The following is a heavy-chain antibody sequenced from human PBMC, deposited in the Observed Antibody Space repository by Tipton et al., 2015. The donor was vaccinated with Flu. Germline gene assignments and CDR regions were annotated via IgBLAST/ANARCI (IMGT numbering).Heavy chain of an antibody. CDR2: IYTSGST. CDR1: GGSISSYY. J-gene: IGHJ4*02. V-gene: IGHV4-4*07. CDR3: ARDAQEHCSSSSSCPEFDY. Sequence: LRLSCTVSGGSISSYYWSWIRQPAGKGLEWIGRIYTSGSTSYNPSLKSRVTMSVDTSKNQFSLKLSSVTAADTAVYYCARDAQEHCSSSSSCPEFDYWGQGTLVTVFS. D-gene: IGHD2-2*01.